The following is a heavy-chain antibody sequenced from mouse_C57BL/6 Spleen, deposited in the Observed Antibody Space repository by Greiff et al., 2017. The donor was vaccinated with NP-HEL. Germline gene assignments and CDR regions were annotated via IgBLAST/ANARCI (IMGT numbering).Heavy chain of an antibody. CDR1: GYTFTDYY. CDR3: ARSRLYGSSYGYAMDY. J-gene: IGHJ4*01. Sequence: VQLQQSGAELVRPGASVKLSCKASGYTFTDYYINWVKQRPGQGLEWIARIYPGSGNTYYNEKFKGKATLTAEKSSSTAYMHLSSLTSEDSAVYFCARSRLYGSSYGYAMDYWGQGTSVTVSS. D-gene: IGHD1-1*01. V-gene: IGHV1-76*01. CDR2: IYPGSGNT.